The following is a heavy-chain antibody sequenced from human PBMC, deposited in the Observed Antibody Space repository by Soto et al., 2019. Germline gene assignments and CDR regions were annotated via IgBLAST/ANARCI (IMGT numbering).Heavy chain of an antibody. CDR2: IYYSGST. CDR3: ARFSMGSILAPTS. Sequence: PSETLSLTCTVSGGSISSYYWSWIRQPPGKGLEWIGYIYYSGSTNYNPSLKSRVTISVDASKNQFSLKLSSVTAADTAMYYCARFSMGSILAPTSWGQGTLVTVSS. V-gene: IGHV4-59*08. D-gene: IGHD1-26*01. J-gene: IGHJ4*02. CDR1: GGSISSYY.